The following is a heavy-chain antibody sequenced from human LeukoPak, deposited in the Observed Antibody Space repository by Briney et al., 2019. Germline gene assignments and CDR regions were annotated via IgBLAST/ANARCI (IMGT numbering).Heavy chain of an antibody. D-gene: IGHD2-15*01. CDR2: IRYDGTNK. J-gene: IGHJ4*02. V-gene: IGHV3-30*02. CDR3: AKDVGSDAIYFDY. CDR1: GFTFSNYG. Sequence: PGGSLRLSCAASGFTFSNYGMHWVRQAPGKGLEWVAFIRYDGTNKYYADSVKGRFTISRDNSKNTLHLQMNSLRAEDTAVYYCAKDVGSDAIYFDYWGQGTLVTVSS.